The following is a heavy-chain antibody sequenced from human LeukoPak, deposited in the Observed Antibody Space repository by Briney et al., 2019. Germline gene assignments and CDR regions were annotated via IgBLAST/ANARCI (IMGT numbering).Heavy chain of an antibody. Sequence: PGRSLRLSCAASGFTFDDYGMSCVRQAPGKGLECVSGINWNGGSTGYADSVKGRFTISRDNAKNSLYLQMNSLRAEDTALYHCARQKWGLAHPFDYWGQGTLVTVSS. D-gene: IGHD3/OR15-3a*01. CDR2: INWNGGST. J-gene: IGHJ4*02. CDR3: ARQKWGLAHPFDY. CDR1: GFTFDDYG. V-gene: IGHV3-20*01.